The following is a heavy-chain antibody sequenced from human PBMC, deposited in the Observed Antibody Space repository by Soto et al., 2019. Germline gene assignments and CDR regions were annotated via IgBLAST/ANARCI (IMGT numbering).Heavy chain of an antibody. V-gene: IGHV1-2*02. CDR1: GYTFTGNY. D-gene: IGHD3-3*01. J-gene: IGHJ6*02. CDR2: VNPDNGGT. Sequence: ASVKVSCKASGYTFTGNYIHWVRQAPGQGLEWMGWVNPDNGGTTSAEKFQGRVTMTRDTSVTTAYMEWYRLTSDDTAVYYCARDPRPPSGWLGFWEYGMDVWGRGTTVTVAS. CDR3: ARDPRPPSGWLGFWEYGMDV.